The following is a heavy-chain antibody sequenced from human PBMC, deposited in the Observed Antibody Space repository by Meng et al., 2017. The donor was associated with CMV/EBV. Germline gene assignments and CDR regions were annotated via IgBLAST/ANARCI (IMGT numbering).Heavy chain of an antibody. J-gene: IGHJ4*02. D-gene: IGHD6-13*01. CDR3: ATPSAGYSSSWYDY. V-gene: IGHV1-8*01. CDR1: GYTFTSYD. Sequence: KASGYTFTSYDINWVRQATGQGLEWMGWMNPNSGNTGYAQKFQGRVTMTRNTSISTAYMELSSLRSEDTAVYYCATPSAGYSSSWYDYWGQGTLVTVSS. CDR2: MNPNSGNT.